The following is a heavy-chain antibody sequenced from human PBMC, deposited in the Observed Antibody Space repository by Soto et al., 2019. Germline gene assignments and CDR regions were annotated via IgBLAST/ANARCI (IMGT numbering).Heavy chain of an antibody. Sequence: GGSLRLSCAASGFAFSSYAMSWVRQAPGKGLEWVSTISGSTSGTYYADSVKGRFTISRDNAKNKLYLQMNSLRAEDTTVYYCARDGGGLTNFDYWGQGTLVTVSS. CDR1: GFAFSSYA. CDR2: ISGSTSGT. D-gene: IGHD3-10*01. J-gene: IGHJ4*02. V-gene: IGHV3-23*01. CDR3: ARDGGGLTNFDY.